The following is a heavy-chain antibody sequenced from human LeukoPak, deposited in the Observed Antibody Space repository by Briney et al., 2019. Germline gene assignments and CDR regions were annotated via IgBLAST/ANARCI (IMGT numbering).Heavy chain of an antibody. V-gene: IGHV3-30*18. CDR1: GFTFSSYG. CDR3: AKDITGDLDY. J-gene: IGHJ4*02. D-gene: IGHD7-27*01. CDR2: ISYDGSNK. Sequence: GGSLRLSCAASGFTFSSYGMHWVRQAPGKGLEWVAVISYDGSNKYYADSVKGRFTISRDNSKNTLYLQMNGLRAEDTAVYYCAKDITGDLDYWGQGTLVTVSS.